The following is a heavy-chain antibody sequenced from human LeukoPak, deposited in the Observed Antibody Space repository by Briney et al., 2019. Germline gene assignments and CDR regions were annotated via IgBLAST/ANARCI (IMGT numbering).Heavy chain of an antibody. CDR2: VNPNSGGT. Sequence: GPVKVSCKASGYTFTDYYIHWVRQAPRQGLEWMGWVNPNSGGTNYAQKLQGRVTMTRDTSISTAYMELSWLRSDDTAVYYCARVYYYYDSSGILTLYFDYWGQGTLVTVPS. CDR3: ARVYYYYDSSGILTLYFDY. D-gene: IGHD3-22*01. V-gene: IGHV1-2*02. CDR1: GYTFTDYY. J-gene: IGHJ4*02.